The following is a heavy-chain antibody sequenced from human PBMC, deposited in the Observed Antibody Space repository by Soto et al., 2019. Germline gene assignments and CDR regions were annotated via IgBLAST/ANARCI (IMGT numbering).Heavy chain of an antibody. V-gene: IGHV3-53*01. J-gene: IGHJ6*02. D-gene: IGHD3-10*02. CDR3: ASIMLSGNYFGMDV. CDR1: SFTFSNHY. CDR2: IYGGGST. Sequence: GSLIVSWETSSFTFSNHYMSLVHQAPGKGLEWVSVIYGGGSTQYADSVKGRFTISRDDSKNTLFLHMNSLRAEDTAVYYCASIMLSGNYFGMDVWGPGTTVTVSS.